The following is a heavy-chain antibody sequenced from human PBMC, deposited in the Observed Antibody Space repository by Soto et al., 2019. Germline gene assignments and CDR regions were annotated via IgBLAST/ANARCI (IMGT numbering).Heavy chain of an antibody. V-gene: IGHV4-61*01. D-gene: IGHD4-17*01. Sequence: SETLALSCSLSGSSVSYKTCDGRCIPQPPGKRLEEMWCVDYSGTTNYNPSLKSRVTISVDLSKTRFSLRRSSVGNADTALYYCASTTAVPNTLRSRYFFDYWGQGTLVTVSS. CDR3: ASTTAVPNTLRSRYFFDY. J-gene: IGHJ4*02. CDR2: VDYSGTT. CDR1: GSSVSYKTCD.